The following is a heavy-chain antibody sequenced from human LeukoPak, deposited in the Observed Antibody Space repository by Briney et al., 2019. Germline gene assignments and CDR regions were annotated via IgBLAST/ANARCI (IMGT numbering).Heavy chain of an antibody. D-gene: IGHD6-19*01. V-gene: IGHV3-7*01. CDR2: INQDGSEK. CDR1: GFTFSSYA. CDR3: AGGGGWVFNN. J-gene: IGHJ4*02. Sequence: GGSLTLSCAASGFTFSSYALSWVRQAPGKGLEWVAHINQDGSEKYYVDSVKGRFTISRDNARNSQYLQMNTLRAEDTAVYYCAGGGGWVFNNWGQGTLVTVSS.